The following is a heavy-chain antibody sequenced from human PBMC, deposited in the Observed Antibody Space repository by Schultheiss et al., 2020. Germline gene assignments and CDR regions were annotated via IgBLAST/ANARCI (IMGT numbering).Heavy chain of an antibody. Sequence: SETLSLTCTVSGGSISSGGYYWSWIRQHPGKGLEWIGYIYYSGSTNYNPSLKSRVTISVDKSKNQFSLKLSSVTAADTAVYYCARRCTSCYRNYYYGMDVWGKGTTVTVSS. D-gene: IGHD2-2*01. V-gene: IGHV4-31*03. CDR2: IYYSGST. CDR3: ARRCTSCYRNYYYGMDV. CDR1: GGSISSGGYY. J-gene: IGHJ6*04.